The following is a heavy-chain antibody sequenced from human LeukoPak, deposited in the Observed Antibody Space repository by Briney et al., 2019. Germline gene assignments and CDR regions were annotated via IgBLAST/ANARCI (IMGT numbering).Heavy chain of an antibody. Sequence: SVKVSCKASGGTFSSYAISWVRQAPGQGLEWMGRIIPIFGTANYAQKFQGRVTLTTDESTSTAYMELSSLRSEDTAVYYCASLSRGSFEQLGRPWGQGTLVTVSS. D-gene: IGHD6-6*01. CDR3: ASLSRGSFEQLGRP. CDR2: IIPIFGTA. V-gene: IGHV1-69*05. CDR1: GGTFSSYA. J-gene: IGHJ5*02.